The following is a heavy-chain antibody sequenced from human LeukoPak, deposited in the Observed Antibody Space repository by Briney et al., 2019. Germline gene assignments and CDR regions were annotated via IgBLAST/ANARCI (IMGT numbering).Heavy chain of an antibody. CDR1: GGSISSSSYY. CDR3: ARETSGPVRVYYYHFMDV. D-gene: IGHD6-19*01. V-gene: IGHV4-39*07. J-gene: IGHJ6*03. CDR2: IYYSGST. Sequence: SETLSLTCAVSGGSISSSSYYWGWIRQPPGKGLEWIGSIYYSGSTYYNPSLKSRVTMSVDTSQNQFSLKLSSVTAADTAVYYCARETSGPVRVYYYHFMDVWGKGTTVTVSS.